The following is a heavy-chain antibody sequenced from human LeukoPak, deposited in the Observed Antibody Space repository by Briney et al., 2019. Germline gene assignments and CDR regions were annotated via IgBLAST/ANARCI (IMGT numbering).Heavy chain of an antibody. CDR2: VRFVEGNK. J-gene: IGHJ6*02. V-gene: IGHV3-30*02. Sequence: PGGSLRLSCAASGFTFSSYGMHWVRQAPGKGLEWVAFVRFVEGNKYYADSVKGRFTISRDNSKNTLYLHMNSLGAEDTAVYYCAKKDQGMDVWGQGTTVTVSS. CDR3: AKKDQGMDV. CDR1: GFTFSSYG.